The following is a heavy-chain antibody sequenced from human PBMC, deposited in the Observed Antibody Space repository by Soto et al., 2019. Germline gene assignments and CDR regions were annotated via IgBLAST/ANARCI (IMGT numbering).Heavy chain of an antibody. CDR2: IWYDGSNK. CDR3: AREQDSGYDIDY. Sequence: GGSLRLSCAASGFTFSSYGMHWVRQAPGKGLEWVAVIWYDGSNKYYADSVKGRFTISRDNSKNTLYLQMNSLRAEDTAVYYCAREQDSGYDIDYWGQGTLVTVSS. CDR1: GFTFSSYG. V-gene: IGHV3-33*01. D-gene: IGHD5-12*01. J-gene: IGHJ4*02.